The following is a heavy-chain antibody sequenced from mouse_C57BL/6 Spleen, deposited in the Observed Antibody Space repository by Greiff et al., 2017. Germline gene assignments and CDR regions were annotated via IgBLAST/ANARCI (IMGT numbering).Heavy chain of an antibody. CDR3: TGSGNWYFDV. CDR1: GFTFSNYW. CDR2: IRLKSDNYAT. Sequence: EVKLMESGGGLVQPGGSMKLSCVASGFTFSNYWMNWVRQSPEKGLEWVAQIRLKSDNYATHYAESVKGRFTISRDDSKSSVYLQMNNLRAEDTGIYYCTGSGNWYFDVWGTGTTVTVSS. J-gene: IGHJ1*03. V-gene: IGHV6-3*01. D-gene: IGHD1-3*01.